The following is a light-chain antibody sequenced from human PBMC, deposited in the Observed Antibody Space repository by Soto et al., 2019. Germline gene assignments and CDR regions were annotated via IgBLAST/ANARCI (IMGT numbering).Light chain of an antibody. J-gene: IGLJ2*01. V-gene: IGLV2-14*01. Sequence: QSALTQPASVSGSPGQSITISCTGTSSYVGGYNYVSWYQHHPGKAPRLILYEVNNRPSGVANRFSASKSGNTASLTISGRQDEDEADYYCSSYASSSSHVVFGGGTKLTVL. CDR1: SSYVGGYNY. CDR3: SSYASSSSHVV. CDR2: EVN.